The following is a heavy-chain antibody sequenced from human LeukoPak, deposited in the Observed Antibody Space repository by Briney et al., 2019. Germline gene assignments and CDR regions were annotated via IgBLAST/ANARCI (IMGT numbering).Heavy chain of an antibody. CDR2: INPNTGGT. V-gene: IGHV1-2*06. J-gene: IGHJ5*02. CDR1: GYTFTGYY. D-gene: IGHD6-13*01. Sequence: ASVKVSCKASGYTFTGYYIHWVRQAPGQGLEWMGRINPNTGGTDYAQKFQGRVTMTRDTSITTAYMELSSLRSEDTAVYYCARGLLSAAGYNWFDPWGQGTLVTVSS. CDR3: ARGLLSAAGYNWFDP.